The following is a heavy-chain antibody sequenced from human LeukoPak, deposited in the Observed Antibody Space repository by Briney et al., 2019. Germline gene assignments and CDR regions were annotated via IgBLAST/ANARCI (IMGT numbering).Heavy chain of an antibody. D-gene: IGHD1-26*01. V-gene: IGHV1-24*01. CDR2: FDPEDGET. CDR1: GYTLTELS. CDR3: APDPTPYEWELHP. J-gene: IGHJ5*02. Sequence: GASVKVSCNVSGYTLTELSMQWVRQAPGKGLEWMGGFDPEDGETIYAQKFQGRVTMTEDTSTDTAYMELSSLRSEDTAVYYCAPDPTPYEWELHPWGQGTLVTVSS.